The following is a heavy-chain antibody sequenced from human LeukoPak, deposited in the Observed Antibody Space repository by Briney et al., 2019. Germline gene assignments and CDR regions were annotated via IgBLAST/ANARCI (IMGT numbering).Heavy chain of an antibody. CDR3: ARHAWGSSWYYWFDP. CDR2: IYDSGST. J-gene: IGHJ5*02. V-gene: IGHV4-39*01. Sequence: SETLSLTCTVSGGSISGSSHYWGWIRQPPGKGLEWIGSIYDSGSTYYNPSLKSRVTISVDTSKSQFSLKLTSMTAADTAVYYCARHAWGSSWYYWFDPWGQGTLVTVSS. CDR1: GGSISGSSHY. D-gene: IGHD6-13*01.